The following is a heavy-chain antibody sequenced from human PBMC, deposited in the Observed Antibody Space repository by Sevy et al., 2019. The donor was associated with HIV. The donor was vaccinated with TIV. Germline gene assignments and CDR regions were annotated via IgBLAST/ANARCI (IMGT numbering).Heavy chain of an antibody. CDR2: INSDETST. Sequence: GGSLRLSCAASGFSFSRFWMHWVRQAPGKGLVWVSRINSDETSTSYADSVKGRFTISRDNARHTLFLQMNSLTVEDTAVYYCARRDGHTRRAFDMWGQGTMVTVSS. J-gene: IGHJ3*02. CDR3: ARRDGHTRRAFDM. CDR1: GFSFSRFW. V-gene: IGHV3-74*01.